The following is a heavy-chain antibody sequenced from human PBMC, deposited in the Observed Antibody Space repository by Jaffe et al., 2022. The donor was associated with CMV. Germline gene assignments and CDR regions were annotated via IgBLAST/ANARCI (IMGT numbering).Heavy chain of an antibody. V-gene: IGHV4-4*07. CDR1: GGSISGYY. CDR3: AKIHQSGSRDY. J-gene: IGHJ4*02. D-gene: IGHD1-26*01. Sequence: QVQLQESGPGLVKPSETLSLTCSVSGGSISGYYWSWIRQPAGKGLEWIGHIYTGGTTNYNPSLKSRVSMSVDLSKNQFSLKLTSVTAADTAVYYCAKIHQSGSRDYWGQGTLVTVSS. CDR2: IYTGGTT.